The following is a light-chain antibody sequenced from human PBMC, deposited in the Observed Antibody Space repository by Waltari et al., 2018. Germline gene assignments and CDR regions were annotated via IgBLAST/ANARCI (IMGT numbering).Light chain of an antibody. CDR1: QRISSW. Sequence: DIQMTQSPSSVSASVGDRVTITCRASQRISSWLAWYQQKPGKAPKLLIYAASSLQSGVPSRFSGSGSGTDFTLTISSLQPEDFATYYCQQANSFPPALTFGGGTKVEIK. J-gene: IGKJ4*01. CDR2: AAS. V-gene: IGKV1-12*01. CDR3: QQANSFPPALT.